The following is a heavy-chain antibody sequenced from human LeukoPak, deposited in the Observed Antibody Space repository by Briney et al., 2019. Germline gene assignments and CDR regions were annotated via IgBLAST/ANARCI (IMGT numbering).Heavy chain of an antibody. D-gene: IGHD3-3*01. V-gene: IGHV4-59*08. CDR1: GASISTYY. Sequence: SETLSLTCTVSGASISTYYCAWIRQVPGKGLEWIGDINYSGSTNCNPSLTSRVLMSVDTSKNQFSLNLTSVTPTDTAIYYCARALCDYDVWNGVAQGWFDSWGQGALVTVSS. CDR3: ARALCDYDVWNGVAQGWFDS. J-gene: IGHJ5*01. CDR2: INYSGST.